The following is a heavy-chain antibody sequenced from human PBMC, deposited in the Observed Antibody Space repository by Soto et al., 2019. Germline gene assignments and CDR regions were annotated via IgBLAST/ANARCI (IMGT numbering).Heavy chain of an antibody. D-gene: IGHD3-10*01. J-gene: IGHJ6*03. CDR3: ARDTTYYDGSGTGSGVDYYMDV. CDR1: GFTFSSYS. V-gene: IGHV3-21*01. Sequence: GGSLRLSCVASGFTFSSYSMNWVRQAPGKGLEWVSSISSSSSYIYYADSVKGRFTISRDNAKNSLYLQMNSLRAEDTAVYYCARDTTYYDGSGTGSGVDYYMDVWGKGTTVTVSS. CDR2: ISSSSSYI.